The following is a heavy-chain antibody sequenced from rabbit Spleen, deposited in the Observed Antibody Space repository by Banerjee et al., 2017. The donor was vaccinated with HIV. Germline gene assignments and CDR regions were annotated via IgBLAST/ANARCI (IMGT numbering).Heavy chain of an antibody. CDR2: IYAGSNDNT. J-gene: IGHJ6*01. CDR3: ARDTSSSFSSYGMDL. CDR1: GFSFSSSYS. Sequence: QSLEESGGDLVKPGASLTLTCTASGFSFSSSYSMCWVRQAPGKGLEWIACIYAGSNDNTYYASWAKGRFTISKTSSTTVTLQMTSLTAADTATYFCARDTSSSFSSYGMDLWGQGTLVTVS. V-gene: IGHV1S40*01. D-gene: IGHD1-1*01.